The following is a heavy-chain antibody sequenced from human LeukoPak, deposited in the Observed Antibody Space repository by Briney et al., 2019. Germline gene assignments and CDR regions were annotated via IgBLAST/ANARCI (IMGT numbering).Heavy chain of an antibody. Sequence: RASETLSPTCTVSGGSITAYYWSWIRQAPGMGLEWVGYIFYNRGTMYNPFLKSRVTISMDTSKSQLSLKVNSVTAADTAVYYCARHDDIAIYRNGLDVWGQGTTVTVSS. CDR3: ARHDDIAIYRNGLDV. D-gene: IGHD3-3*02. CDR1: GGSITAYY. J-gene: IGHJ6*02. CDR2: IFYNRGT. V-gene: IGHV4-59*08.